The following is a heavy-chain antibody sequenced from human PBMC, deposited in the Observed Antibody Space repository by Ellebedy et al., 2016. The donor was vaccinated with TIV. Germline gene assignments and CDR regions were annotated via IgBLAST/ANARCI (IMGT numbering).Heavy chain of an antibody. J-gene: IGHJ6*02. CDR3: ARDSAYGYTVTTYYYYSGLDV. CDR1: GYTFSSYY. V-gene: IGHV1-46*01. D-gene: IGHD4-11*01. CDR2: INPSDGST. Sequence: AASVKVSCKASGYTFSSYYIHWVRQAPGQGLEWVGLINPSDGSTTYAQNFQGRVTMARDTSTTTLYMDLSSLGSEDTAVYYCARDSAYGYTVTTYYYYSGLDVWGQGTTVTVSS.